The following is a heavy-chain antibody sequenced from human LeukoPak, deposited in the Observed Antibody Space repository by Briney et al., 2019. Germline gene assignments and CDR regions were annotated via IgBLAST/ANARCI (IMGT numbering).Heavy chain of an antibody. CDR2: IYYSGST. V-gene: IGHV4-31*11. J-gene: IGHJ4*02. CDR3: ARDLPSGYYDSSGYEGY. Sequence: PSETLSLTCAVYGGSFSGYYWSWIRQHPGKGLEWIGYIYYSGSTYYNPSLKSRVTISVDTSKNQFSLKLSPVTAADTAVYYCARDLPSGYYDSSGYEGYWGQGTLVTVSS. CDR1: GGSFSGYY. D-gene: IGHD3-22*01.